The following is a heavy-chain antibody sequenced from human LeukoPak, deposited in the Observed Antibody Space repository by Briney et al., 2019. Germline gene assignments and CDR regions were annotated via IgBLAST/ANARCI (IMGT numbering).Heavy chain of an antibody. CDR3: ARVGVAAAGQITFDY. CDR2: IYYSGST. Sequence: SETLSLTCTVSGGSISSYYWSWIRQPPGKGLEWIGYIYYSGSTNYNPSLKSRVTISVDTSKNQFSLKLSSVTAADTAVYYCARVGVAAAGQITFDYWGQGTLVTVSS. V-gene: IGHV4-59*12. CDR1: GGSISSYY. D-gene: IGHD6-13*01. J-gene: IGHJ4*02.